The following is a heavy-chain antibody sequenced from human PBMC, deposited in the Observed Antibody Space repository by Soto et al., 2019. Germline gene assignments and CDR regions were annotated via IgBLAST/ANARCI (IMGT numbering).Heavy chain of an antibody. Sequence: SETLSLTCTVSGGSISSYYWSWIRQPPGKGLEWIGYIYYSGSTNYNPSLKSRVTISVDTSKNQFSLKLSSVTAADTAVYYCAGMGGYDDAFDIWGQGTMVTVSS. CDR1: GGSISSYY. D-gene: IGHD5-12*01. CDR2: IYYSGST. V-gene: IGHV4-59*08. J-gene: IGHJ3*02. CDR3: AGMGGYDDAFDI.